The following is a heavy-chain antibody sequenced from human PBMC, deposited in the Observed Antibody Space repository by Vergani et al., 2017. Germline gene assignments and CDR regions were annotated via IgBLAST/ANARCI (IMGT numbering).Heavy chain of an antibody. Sequence: QVQLQESGPGLLKPSETLSLTCTVSGYSISSGYYWGWIRQPPGKGLEWIGSISHSGSTYYNPSLKSRVTISVDTSKNQFSLKLSSVTAADTAVYYCARHLAYCGGDCYPYYYGMDVWGQGTTVTVSS. CDR1: GYSISSGYY. D-gene: IGHD2-21*02. CDR3: ARHLAYCGGDCYPYYYGMDV. J-gene: IGHJ6*02. CDR2: ISHSGST. V-gene: IGHV4-38-2*02.